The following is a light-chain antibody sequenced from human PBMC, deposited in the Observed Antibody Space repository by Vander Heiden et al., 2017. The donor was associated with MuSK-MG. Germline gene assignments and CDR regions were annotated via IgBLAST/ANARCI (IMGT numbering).Light chain of an antibody. V-gene: IGKV1-5*03. Sequence: DIQMTQSPSTLSASVGDRVTITCRASQSISTWLAWYQQKPGKAPKLLIYKASSLESGVPSRFSGSGSGTEFTFTISSLQPDDFATYHCQHYHSYPYTFGQGTKLEIK. CDR3: QHYHSYPYT. CDR1: QSISTW. J-gene: IGKJ2*01. CDR2: KAS.